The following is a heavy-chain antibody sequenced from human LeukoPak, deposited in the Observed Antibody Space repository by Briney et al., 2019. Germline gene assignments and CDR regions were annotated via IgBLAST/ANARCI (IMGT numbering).Heavy chain of an antibody. CDR1: GFTFSSYA. D-gene: IGHD7-27*01. J-gene: IGHJ4*02. Sequence: GGSLRLSCAASGFTFSSYAMHWVRQAPGKGLEWVAVISYDGSNKYYADSVKGRSTISRDNSKNTLYLQMNSLRAEDTAVYYCAGDRMALGDYWGQGTLVTVSS. CDR2: ISYDGSNK. V-gene: IGHV3-30-3*01. CDR3: AGDRMALGDY.